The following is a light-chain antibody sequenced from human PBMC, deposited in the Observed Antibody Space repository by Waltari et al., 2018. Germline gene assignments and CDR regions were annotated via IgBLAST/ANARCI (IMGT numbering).Light chain of an antibody. CDR2: AAS. CDR1: QSISNH. J-gene: IGKJ2*01. CDR3: QQSYNYHPYT. Sequence: DIQMTQSPSSLSASVGDRVTITCRASQSISNHLNWYQQKPGKVPKLLIYAASTLQSGVPSRFTGTGSGTDFTLTISSLQPEDSATYYCQQSYNYHPYTFGQGTKLEIK. V-gene: IGKV1-39*01.